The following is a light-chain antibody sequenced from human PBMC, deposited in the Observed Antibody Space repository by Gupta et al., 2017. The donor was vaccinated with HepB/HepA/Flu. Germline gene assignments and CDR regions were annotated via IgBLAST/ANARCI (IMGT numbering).Light chain of an antibody. CDR2: AAS. CDR1: QGISSY. Sequence: AIRMTQSPSSFSASTGDRVTITCRASQGISSYLAWYQQKPGKAPKLLIYAASTLQSGVPSRFSGSGSGTDFTLTISTLQSEDFATYYCQQDYSYPYTFGQGTKLEIK. J-gene: IGKJ2*01. V-gene: IGKV1-8*01. CDR3: QQDYSYPYT.